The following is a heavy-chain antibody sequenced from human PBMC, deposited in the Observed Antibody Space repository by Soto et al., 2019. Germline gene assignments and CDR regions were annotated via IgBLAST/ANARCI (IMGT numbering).Heavy chain of an antibody. D-gene: IGHD2-15*01. Sequence: GGSLRLSCAASGFTFSSYGMHWVRQAPGKGLEWVSAISGSGGSTYYADSVKGRFTISRDNSKNTLYLQMNSLRAEDTAVYYCAKLYCCGGSCFYRPLVDGLYGMDVWGQGTTVTVSS. CDR1: GFTFSSYG. CDR3: AKLYCCGGSCFYRPLVDGLYGMDV. CDR2: ISGSGGST. V-gene: IGHV3-23*01. J-gene: IGHJ6*02.